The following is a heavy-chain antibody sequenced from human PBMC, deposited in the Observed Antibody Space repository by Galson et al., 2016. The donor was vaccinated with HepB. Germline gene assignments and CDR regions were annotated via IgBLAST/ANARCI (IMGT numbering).Heavy chain of an antibody. CDR2: IYYSGTT. V-gene: IGHV4-61*01. J-gene: IGHJ5*02. CDR3: ARAGVTSGWLTATIKWFDP. Sequence: SETLSLTCIVPGGSVSSDNYFWSWIRQPPGKGLEWIGDIYYSGTTRYNPSLKSRVTVSLDTSKNQFSLKVTSVTVADTAVYYCARAGVTSGWLTATIKWFDPWGQGTRVTVSS. CDR1: GGSVSSDNYF. D-gene: IGHD6-19*01.